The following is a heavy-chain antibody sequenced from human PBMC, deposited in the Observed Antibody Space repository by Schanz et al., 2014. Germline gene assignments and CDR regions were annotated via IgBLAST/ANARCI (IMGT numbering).Heavy chain of an antibody. CDR1: GFPYSRYW. CDR3: AKDPYGMDV. Sequence: EVQLVESGGGLVQPGGSLRLSCAASGFPYSRYWMQWVRQAPGKGLVWVSGISGSGGSTYYADSVKGRFTISRDNSNHTLYLQMNSLRADDTAVYYCAKDPYGMDVWGQGTTVTVSS. V-gene: IGHV3-23*04. J-gene: IGHJ6*02. CDR2: ISGSGGST.